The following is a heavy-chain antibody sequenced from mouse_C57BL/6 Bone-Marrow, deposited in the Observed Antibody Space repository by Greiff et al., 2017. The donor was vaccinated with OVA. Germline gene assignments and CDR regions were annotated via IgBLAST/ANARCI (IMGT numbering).Heavy chain of an antibody. CDR3: ARHYSNYWYFDG. Sequence: QVQLQQPGAEFVKPGDSVKLSCKASGYTFTSYWMQWVKQRPGQGLEWIGEIDPSDSYTNYHQKFKGQVTLTVDTSSSTSYMQLSGLASEDSAVYYCARHYSNYWYFDGWGTGTTVTVSA. D-gene: IGHD2-5*01. CDR2: IDPSDSYT. V-gene: IGHV1-50*01. J-gene: IGHJ1*03. CDR1: GYTFTSYW.